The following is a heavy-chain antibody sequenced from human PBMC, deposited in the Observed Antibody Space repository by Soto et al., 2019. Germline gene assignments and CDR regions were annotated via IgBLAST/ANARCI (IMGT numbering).Heavy chain of an antibody. CDR3: ARLPYYDTPPVTFDI. CDR2: IYSTVST. V-gene: IGHV4-39*01. J-gene: IGHJ3*02. CDR1: SGSISSSLYY. Sequence: PSETLSLTCSVSSGSISSSLYYWGWIRQPPGKGLEWIGTIYSTVSTHYNPSLKSRVTISVDTSKNQFSLKLNSVTAADTAVYYCARLPYYDTPPVTFDIWGQGAMVTVSS. D-gene: IGHD3-22*01.